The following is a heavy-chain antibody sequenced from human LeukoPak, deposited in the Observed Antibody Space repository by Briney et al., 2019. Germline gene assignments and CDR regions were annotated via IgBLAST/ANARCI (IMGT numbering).Heavy chain of an antibody. CDR1: GFTVSSNY. Sequence: GGSLRLSCAASGFTVSSNYMSWVRQAPGKGLEWVSVIYSGGSTYYADSVKGRFTISRDNSKNTLYLQMNSLRAEDTAVYYCARDALRITIFGVVNYYYYGMDVWGQGTTVTVSS. CDR2: IYSGGST. J-gene: IGHJ6*02. V-gene: IGHV3-53*05. CDR3: ARDALRITIFGVVNYYYYGMDV. D-gene: IGHD3-3*01.